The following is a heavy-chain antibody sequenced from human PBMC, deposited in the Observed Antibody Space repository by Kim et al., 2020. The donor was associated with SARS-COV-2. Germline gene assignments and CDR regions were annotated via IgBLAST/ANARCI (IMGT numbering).Heavy chain of an antibody. Sequence: SETLSLTCTVSGGSISSYYWSWIRQPPGKGLEWIGYIYYSGSTNYNPSLKSRVTISVDTSKNQFSLKLSSVTAADTAVYYCARLREIYYYDSSGYYGQVYYFDYWGQGTLVTVSS. CDR3: ARLREIYYYDSSGYYGQVYYFDY. J-gene: IGHJ4*02. CDR1: GGSISSYY. V-gene: IGHV4-59*01. CDR2: IYYSGST. D-gene: IGHD3-22*01.